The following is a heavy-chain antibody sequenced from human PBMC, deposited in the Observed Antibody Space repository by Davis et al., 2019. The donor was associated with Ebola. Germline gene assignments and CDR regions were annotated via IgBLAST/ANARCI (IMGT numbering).Heavy chain of an antibody. CDR1: GFKFSDYF. CDR2: ISDSGTP. CDR3: VRTVDLDF. V-gene: IGHV3-11*01. Sequence: GESLKISCTASGFKFSDYFMSWIRQAPGKGLEWVSYISDSGTPSYAESVKGRFTISRDNARNSLSLQMTNLRAEDTAVYYCVRTVDLDFWGQGTRVTVSS. J-gene: IGHJ4*02. D-gene: IGHD4-11*01.